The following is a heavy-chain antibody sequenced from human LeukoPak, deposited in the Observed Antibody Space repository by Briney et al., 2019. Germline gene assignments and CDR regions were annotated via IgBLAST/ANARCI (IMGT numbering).Heavy chain of an antibody. CDR1: GFTFSSYA. J-gene: IGHJ4*02. D-gene: IGHD3-22*01. Sequence: GGSLRLSCAASGFTFSSYAMSWVRQAPGMGLEWVSAISGSGGSTYYADSVKGRFTISRDNSKNTLYLQMNSLRAEDTAVYYCAKNRDYYTTHDYWGRGTLVTVSS. CDR3: AKNRDYYTTHDY. CDR2: ISGSGGST. V-gene: IGHV3-23*01.